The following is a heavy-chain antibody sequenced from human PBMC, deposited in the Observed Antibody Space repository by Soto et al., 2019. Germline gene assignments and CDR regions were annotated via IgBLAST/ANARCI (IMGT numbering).Heavy chain of an antibody. CDR3: ASLEGRASNQYFFDF. Sequence: SETLSLTCSVPGDSINRDKYYWGWIRHPPGKGLEWIGSIYYRGNTYYNPSLQTRVTISLDKPKSQFSLRLNSVTAADSPVYFCASLEGRASNQYFFDFCCHGSEATVS. J-gene: IGHJ4*01. V-gene: IGHV4-39*01. CDR1: GDSINRDKYY. CDR2: IYYRGNT.